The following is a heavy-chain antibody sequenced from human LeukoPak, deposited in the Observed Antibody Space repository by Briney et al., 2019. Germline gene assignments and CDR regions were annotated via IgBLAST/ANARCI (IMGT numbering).Heavy chain of an antibody. V-gene: IGHV4-34*01. CDR3: AREVAAARGSFDY. CDR2: IDHRGST. CDR1: GGSISSYY. J-gene: IGHJ4*02. D-gene: IGHD6-13*01. Sequence: SETLSLTCTVSGGSISSYYWSWIRQPPGKGLEWIGEIDHRGSTNYNPSLKSRVTISVDTSKNQLYLKLSSVTAADTAVYYCAREVAAARGSFDYWGQGTLVTVSS.